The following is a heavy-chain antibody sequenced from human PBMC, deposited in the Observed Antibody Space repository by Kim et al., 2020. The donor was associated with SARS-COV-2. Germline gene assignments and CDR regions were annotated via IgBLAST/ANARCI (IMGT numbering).Heavy chain of an antibody. D-gene: IGHD6-6*01. Sequence: VSVKSRITIHPDTSRNQFSLQLSSVTPEDTAVYYCARSVDTTSSYWYFDVWGRGTLVTVSS. J-gene: IGHJ2*01. V-gene: IGHV6-1*01. CDR3: ARSVDTTSSYWYFDV.